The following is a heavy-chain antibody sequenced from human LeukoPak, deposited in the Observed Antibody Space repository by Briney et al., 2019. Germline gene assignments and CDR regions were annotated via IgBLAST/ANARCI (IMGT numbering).Heavy chain of an antibody. CDR1: GGSISTSNYY. D-gene: IGHD3-10*01. V-gene: IGHV4-39*01. CDR2: IYYTGST. Sequence: SETLSLTCTVSGGSISTSNYYWGWIRQPPGKGLEWIGSIYYTGSTYYNPSLNSRVSVSVDTSKNQFSLKLSSVTAADTAVYDCASRTRFGELRFDYWGREPWSPSPQ. J-gene: IGHJ4*02. CDR3: ASRTRFGELRFDY.